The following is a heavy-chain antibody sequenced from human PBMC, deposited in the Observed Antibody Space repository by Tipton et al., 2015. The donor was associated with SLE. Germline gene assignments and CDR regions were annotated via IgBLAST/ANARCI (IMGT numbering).Heavy chain of an antibody. J-gene: IGHJ4*02. V-gene: IGHV4-39*01. CDR1: GGSISTSAYY. CDR2: IYYRGNT. CDR3: AGQSESDSSAYSLRY. D-gene: IGHD3-22*01. Sequence: TLSLTCTVSGGSISTSAYYWGWIRQPPGKGLEWIGSIYYRGNTYHNPTLRSRLTISVDTSKSQFSLKLNSVTAADTAVYYCAGQSESDSSAYSLRYWGQGTLVTVSS.